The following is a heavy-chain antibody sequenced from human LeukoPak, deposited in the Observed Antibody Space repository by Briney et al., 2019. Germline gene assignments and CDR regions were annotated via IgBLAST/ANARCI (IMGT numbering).Heavy chain of an antibody. D-gene: IGHD2-15*01. CDR3: AREGCSGGSCYPQEFPNWFDP. J-gene: IGHJ5*02. Sequence: SETLSLTCTVSGGSISSSSYYWGWIRQPPGKGLEWIGSIYYSGSTYYNPSLKSRVTISVDTSKNQFSLKLSSVTAADTAVYYCAREGCSGGSCYPQEFPNWFDPWGQGTLVTVSS. CDR2: IYYSGST. CDR1: GGSISSSSYY. V-gene: IGHV4-39*07.